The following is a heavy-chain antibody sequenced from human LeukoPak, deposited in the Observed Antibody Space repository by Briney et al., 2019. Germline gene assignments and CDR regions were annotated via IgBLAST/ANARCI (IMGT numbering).Heavy chain of an antibody. CDR1: GFTLSSYG. V-gene: IGHV3-30*18. CDR2: ISYDGSNK. CDR3: AKGYYGMDV. Sequence: GGSLRLSCAASGFTLSSYGMHWVRQAPGKGLEWVAVISYDGSNKYYVDSVKGRFTISRDNSKNTLYLQMNSLRAEDTAVYYCAKGYYGMDVWGQGTTVTVSS. J-gene: IGHJ6*02.